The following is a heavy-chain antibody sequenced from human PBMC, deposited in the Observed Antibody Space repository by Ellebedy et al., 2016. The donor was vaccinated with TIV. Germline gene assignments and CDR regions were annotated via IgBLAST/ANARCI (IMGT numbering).Heavy chain of an antibody. D-gene: IGHD2/OR15-2a*01. Sequence: GGSLRLXXAASGFTFSSYGMHWVRQAPGKGLEWVAVIWYDGSNKYYADSVKGRFTISRDNSKNTLYLQMNSLRAEDTAVYYCARDRAFDDYWGQGTLVTVSS. CDR3: ARDRAFDDY. CDR1: GFTFSSYG. J-gene: IGHJ4*02. V-gene: IGHV3-33*01. CDR2: IWYDGSNK.